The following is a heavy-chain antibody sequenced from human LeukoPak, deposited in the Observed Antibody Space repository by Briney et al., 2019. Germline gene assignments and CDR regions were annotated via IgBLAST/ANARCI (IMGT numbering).Heavy chain of an antibody. D-gene: IGHD2-15*01. CDR1: AYTFTGYY. CDR3: ARGVGATVGNWFDP. Sequence: ASVKDSCKASAYTFTGYYMNWVRHAPAQGLEWMGWINHNSGGTNYAQQFQGWVTMTRDTSISTAYMELSRRRSDDAAVYYCARGVGATVGNWFDPWGQGTLVTVSS. CDR2: INHNSGGT. V-gene: IGHV1-2*04. J-gene: IGHJ5*02.